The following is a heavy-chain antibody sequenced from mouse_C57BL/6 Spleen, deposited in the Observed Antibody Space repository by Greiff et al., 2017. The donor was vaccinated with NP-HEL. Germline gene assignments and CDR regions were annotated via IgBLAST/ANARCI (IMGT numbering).Heavy chain of an antibody. Sequence: QVQLQQPGAELVKPGASVKLSCKASGYTFTSYWMHWVKQRPGRGLEWIGRIDPNSGGTKYNEKFKSKATLTVDKPSSTAYMHLSSLTSEDSAVYYYARTYYYGSSLDWYFDDWGKGTTVTVSS. CDR1: GYTFTSYW. CDR3: ARTYYYGSSLDWYFDD. CDR2: IDPNSGGT. V-gene: IGHV1-72*01. D-gene: IGHD1-1*01. J-gene: IGHJ1*03.